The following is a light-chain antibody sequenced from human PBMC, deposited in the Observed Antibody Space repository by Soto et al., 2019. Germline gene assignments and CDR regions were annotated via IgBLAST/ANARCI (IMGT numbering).Light chain of an antibody. J-gene: IGLJ2*01. CDR2: SNN. Sequence: QSVLTQPPSASGTPGQRVTSSCSGSSSNIGSRTVNWYQQVPGTAPKLLIYSNNQRPSGVPDRFSGSKSGTSASLAISGLQSEDEADYYCAAWDDSLNAVVFGGGTKLTVL. V-gene: IGLV1-44*01. CDR3: AAWDDSLNAVV. CDR1: SSNIGSRT.